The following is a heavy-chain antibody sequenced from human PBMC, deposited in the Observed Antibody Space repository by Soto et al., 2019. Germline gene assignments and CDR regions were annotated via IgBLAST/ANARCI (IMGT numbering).Heavy chain of an antibody. CDR3: ARDYCGGDCLAFDI. Sequence: AVKVSCKASGGTFSSYAISWVRQAPGQGLEWMGGIIPIFGTANYAQKFQGRVTITADKSTSTAYMELSSLRSEDTAVYYCARDYCGGDCLAFDIWGQGTMVTVSS. CDR2: IIPIFGTA. D-gene: IGHD2-21*02. J-gene: IGHJ3*02. V-gene: IGHV1-69*06. CDR1: GGTFSSYA.